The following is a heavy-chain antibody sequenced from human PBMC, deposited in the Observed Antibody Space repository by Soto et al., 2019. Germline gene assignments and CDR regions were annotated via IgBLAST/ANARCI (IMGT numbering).Heavy chain of an antibody. D-gene: IGHD4-17*01. J-gene: IGHJ4*02. Sequence: QLQLQESGSGLVKPSHTRSLTCVVSGGSISSDEHSWHWIRQPPGKGLESIGDILHNGRYLYSPYVKSRDTILVDKSKNQFSLRLSAVTDADTAVYYCARGKGDYGNYYCDTWGQGILVTVYS. CDR1: GGSISSDEHS. CDR2: ILHNGRY. V-gene: IGHV4-30-2*01. CDR3: ARGKGDYGNYYCDT.